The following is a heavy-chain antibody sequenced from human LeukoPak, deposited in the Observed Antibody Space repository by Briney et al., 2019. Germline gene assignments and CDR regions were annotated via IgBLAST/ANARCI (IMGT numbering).Heavy chain of an antibody. D-gene: IGHD5-18*01. CDR2: IIPIFGTA. CDR1: GGTFSRYT. Sequence: ASVKVSCKASGGTFSRYTISCVRQAPGQGLEWMGGIIPIFGTANYAQKFQGRVTITADESTSTAYMELSSLRSEDTAVYYCARADVDTAMVFDYWGQGTLVTVSS. V-gene: IGHV1-69*01. CDR3: ARADVDTAMVFDY. J-gene: IGHJ4*02.